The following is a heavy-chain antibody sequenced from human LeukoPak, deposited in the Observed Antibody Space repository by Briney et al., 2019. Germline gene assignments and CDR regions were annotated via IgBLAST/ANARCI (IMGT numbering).Heavy chain of an antibody. CDR3: ATAWELRDF. V-gene: IGHV3-7*01. CDR2: INQDGSQK. Sequence: GGSLRLSCAVSGFTFSSYAMSWVRQAPGQGLEWVDNINQDGSQKYYVDSVKGRFTISRDNAENALYLQLNGLRVEDTALYYCATAWELRDFWGQGTLVTVSS. D-gene: IGHD4-23*01. J-gene: IGHJ4*02. CDR1: GFTFSSYA.